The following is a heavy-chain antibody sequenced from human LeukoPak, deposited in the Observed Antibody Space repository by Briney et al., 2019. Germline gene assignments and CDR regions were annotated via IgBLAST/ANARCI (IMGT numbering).Heavy chain of an antibody. V-gene: IGHV1-18*01. D-gene: IGHD6-19*01. CDR1: VYTFTSYG. Sequence: ASVKVSCKASVYTFTSYGISWVRQAPGQGLEWMGWISAYNGNTNYAQKLQGRVTMTTDTSTGTAYMELRSLRSDDTAVYYCASSRSGWYWDFDYWGQGTLVTVSS. J-gene: IGHJ4*02. CDR3: ASSRSGWYWDFDY. CDR2: ISAYNGNT.